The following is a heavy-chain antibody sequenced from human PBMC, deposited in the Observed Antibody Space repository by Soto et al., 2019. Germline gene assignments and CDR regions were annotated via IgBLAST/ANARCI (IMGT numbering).Heavy chain of an antibody. CDR3: ARDPSITIFGVVSQGWFDP. J-gene: IGHJ5*02. Sequence: VKVSCKASGGTFSSYAISWVRQAPGQGLEWMGGIIPIFGTANYAQKFQGRVTITADESTSTAYMELSSLRSEDTAVYYCARDPSITIFGVVSQGWFDPWGQGTLVTVSS. D-gene: IGHD3-3*01. CDR2: IIPIFGTA. V-gene: IGHV1-69*01. CDR1: GGTFSSYA.